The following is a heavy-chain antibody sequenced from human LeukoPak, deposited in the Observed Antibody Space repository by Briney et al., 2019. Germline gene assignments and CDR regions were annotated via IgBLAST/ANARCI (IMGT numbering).Heavy chain of an antibody. J-gene: IGHJ4*02. CDR3: AKDLGSGSLDY. CDR2: IWYDGSNK. D-gene: IGHD1-26*01. V-gene: IGHV3-33*06. CDR1: GFTFSSYG. Sequence: PGRSLRLSCAASGFTFSSYGMHWVRQAPGKGLEWVAVIWYDGSNKYYADSVKGRFTISRANSKNTLYLQMNSLRAEDTAVYYCAKDLGSGSLDYWGQGTLVTVSS.